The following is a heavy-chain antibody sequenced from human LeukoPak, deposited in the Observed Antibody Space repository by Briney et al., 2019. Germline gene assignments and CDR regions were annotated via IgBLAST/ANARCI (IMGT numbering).Heavy chain of an antibody. CDR2: IMPLFGTA. J-gene: IGHJ5*02. CDR3: ARDVHGDYGSGWFDP. V-gene: IGHV1-69*05. CDR1: GGTFNNSA. D-gene: IGHD4-17*01. Sequence: SSVKVSCKTSGGTFNNSAISWVRQAPGQGLEWLGGIMPLFGTAGYAQKFQGRVTITKDESTRTVYLELTSLTSDDTAVYYCARDVHGDYGSGWFDPWGQGTLVTVSS.